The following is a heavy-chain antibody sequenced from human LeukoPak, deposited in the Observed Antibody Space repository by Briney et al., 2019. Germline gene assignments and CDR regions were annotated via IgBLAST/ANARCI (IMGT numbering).Heavy chain of an antibody. CDR2: MSYSGTT. CDR3: ARHYDLYYYTDV. D-gene: IGHD3-22*01. J-gene: IGHJ6*03. V-gene: IGHV4-31*03. CDR1: GGSVSSGDYY. Sequence: SQTLSLTCTVSGGSVSSGDYYWSWIRQCPGKGLEWMGYMSYSGTTYYNPSLKSRVIISVDTSKNQFSLRLSSVTAADTAVYYCARHYDLYYYTDVWGKGTTVTVSS.